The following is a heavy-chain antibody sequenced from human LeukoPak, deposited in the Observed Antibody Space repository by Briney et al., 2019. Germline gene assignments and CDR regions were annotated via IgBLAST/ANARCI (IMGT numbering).Heavy chain of an antibody. CDR3: AKGGAANRVTTNYFDY. J-gene: IGHJ4*02. CDR2: IGAGGTFT. D-gene: IGHD4-17*01. V-gene: IGHV3-23*01. CDR1: GFTFSSYA. Sequence: PGGSLRLSCTASGFTFSSYAMNWVRQAPGKGLEWVSGIGAGGTFTYYADSVKGRFTISRDNSKNTLYLQMNSLRAEDTAVYYCAKGGAANRVTTNYFDYWGQGTLVTVSS.